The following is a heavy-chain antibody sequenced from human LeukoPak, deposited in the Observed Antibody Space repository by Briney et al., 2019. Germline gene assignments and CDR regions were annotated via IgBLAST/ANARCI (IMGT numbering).Heavy chain of an antibody. CDR2: IRSKVNSYAT. CDR1: GFTFSGSA. Sequence: GGALRLSCAASGFTFSGSAMLWVRQASGKGLEWVGRIRSKVNSYATAYAASVKGRFTISRDDSKNTAYLQMNSLKTEDTAVYYCTRQEGYGGSRDWGQGTLVTVSS. V-gene: IGHV3-73*01. D-gene: IGHD2-15*01. CDR3: TRQEGYGGSRD. J-gene: IGHJ4*02.